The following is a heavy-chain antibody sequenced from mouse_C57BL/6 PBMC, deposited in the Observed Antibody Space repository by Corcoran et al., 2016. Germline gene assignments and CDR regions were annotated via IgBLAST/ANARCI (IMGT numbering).Heavy chain of an antibody. J-gene: IGHJ2*01. V-gene: IGHV9-1*01. Sequence: QSQVGQSGAGLKKPGETVKNACEASGYTFTEYPMHWVKQARGKGFRWMGIIYTDTGEPRYAEEVKGRVAFSMETSASTAYLQINNLKNEDTATYFCVLLYWGQGTTLTVAS. CDR1: GYTFTEYP. CDR2: IYTDTGEP. CDR3: VLLY.